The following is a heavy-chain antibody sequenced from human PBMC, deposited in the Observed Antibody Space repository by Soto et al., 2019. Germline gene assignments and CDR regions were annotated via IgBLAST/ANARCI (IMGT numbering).Heavy chain of an antibody. J-gene: IGHJ4*02. CDR3: AKDEKRAVAGTFD. D-gene: IGHD6-19*01. Sequence: GGSLRVSCAASGFTFSSYAMSWVRQAPGKGLEWVSIISGSGERTYYADSVKGRFTISRDNSKNTLYLQMNSLRAEDTAVYYCAKDEKRAVAGTFDWGQGTLVTVSS. CDR2: ISGSGERT. CDR1: GFTFSSYA. V-gene: IGHV3-23*01.